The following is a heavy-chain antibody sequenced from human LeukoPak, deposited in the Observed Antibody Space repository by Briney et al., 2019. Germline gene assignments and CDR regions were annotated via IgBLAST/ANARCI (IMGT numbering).Heavy chain of an antibody. V-gene: IGHV3-33*01. D-gene: IGHD6-13*01. CDR2: ILYDGSNK. Sequence: GGSLRLSCAASGFTFSSYGMHCVGQAPGKGLEGGAVILYDGSNKYYADSVKGRFTISRDNSKNTLYLQMNSLRAEDTAVYYCARELAAAGRMDVWGKGTTVTVSS. J-gene: IGHJ6*04. CDR1: GFTFSSYG. CDR3: ARELAAAGRMDV.